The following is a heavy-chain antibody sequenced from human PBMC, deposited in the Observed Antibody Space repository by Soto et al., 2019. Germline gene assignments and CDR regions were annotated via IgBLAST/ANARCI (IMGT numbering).Heavy chain of an antibody. Sequence: GGSLRLSCAASGFTFSSYAMSWVRQAPGKGLVWVSAISGSGGSTYYADSVKGRFTISRDNSKNTLYLQMNSLRAEDTAVYYCAKDRYYGSGSYYLFDYWGQGTLVTVSS. J-gene: IGHJ4*02. V-gene: IGHV3-23*01. D-gene: IGHD3-10*01. CDR2: ISGSGGST. CDR1: GFTFSSYA. CDR3: AKDRYYGSGSYYLFDY.